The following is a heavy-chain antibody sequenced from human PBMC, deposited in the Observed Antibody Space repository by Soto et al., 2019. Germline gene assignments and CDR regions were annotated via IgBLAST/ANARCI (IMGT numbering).Heavy chain of an antibody. CDR2: ISSNGDST. CDR1: GFTFSSYA. V-gene: IGHV3-64D*09. D-gene: IGHD1-26*01. CDR3: VKWVVSSGSYAFDI. Sequence: QPGGSLRLSCSASGFTFSSYAMHWVRQAPGKGLEYVSAISSNGDSTYYADSVKGRFTISRDNTKNTLYLQMSSLRAEDTAVYYCVKWVVSSGSYAFDIWGQETMVTVSS. J-gene: IGHJ3*02.